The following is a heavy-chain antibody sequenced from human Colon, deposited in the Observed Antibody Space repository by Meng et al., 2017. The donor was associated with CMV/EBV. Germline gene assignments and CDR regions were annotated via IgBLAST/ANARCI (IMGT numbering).Heavy chain of an antibody. CDR3: AKLPGVGYCGGTNCTYLDY. Sequence: GESLKISCAASGFTFSAYPIHWVRQAPGKGLEWVAFIRYDGSNTLYADSVKGRFTVSRDNSKNTLYLQMNSLRAEDTAVYNCAKLPGVGYCGGTNCTYLDYWGQGTLVTVSS. CDR2: IRYDGSNT. V-gene: IGHV3-30*02. J-gene: IGHJ4*02. D-gene: IGHD2-2*01. CDR1: GFTFSAYP.